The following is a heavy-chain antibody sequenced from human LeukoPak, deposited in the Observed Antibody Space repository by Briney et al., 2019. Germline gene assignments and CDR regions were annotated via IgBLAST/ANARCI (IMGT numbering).Heavy chain of an antibody. CDR2: MYTSGST. CDR1: GGSISSGSYY. V-gene: IGHV4-61*02. Sequence: SETLSLTCTVSGGSISSGSYYWSWIRQPAGQGLEYIGRMYTSGSTNYNPSLKSRVTISVDTSKNQFSLKLSSVTAADTAVYYCARDKGQYGSGTRGFTWFDPWGQGTLVTVSS. J-gene: IGHJ5*02. D-gene: IGHD3-10*01. CDR3: ARDKGQYGSGTRGFTWFDP.